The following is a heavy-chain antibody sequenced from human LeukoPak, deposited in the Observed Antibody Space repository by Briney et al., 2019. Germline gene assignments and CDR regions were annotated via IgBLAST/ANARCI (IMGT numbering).Heavy chain of an antibody. CDR3: ARGGDYVFDY. CDR2: IYHSGST. J-gene: IGHJ4*02. D-gene: IGHD4-17*01. CDR1: GGSISSGGYS. Sequence: SETRSLTCAVSGGSISSGGYSWSWIRQPPGKGLEWIGYIYHSGSTYYNPSLKSRVTISVDRSKNQFSLKLSSVTAADTAVYYCARGGDYVFDYWGQGTLVTVSS. V-gene: IGHV4-30-2*01.